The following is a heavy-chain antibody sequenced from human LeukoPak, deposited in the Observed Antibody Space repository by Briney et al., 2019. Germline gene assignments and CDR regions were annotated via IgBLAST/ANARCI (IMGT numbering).Heavy chain of an antibody. J-gene: IGHJ6*02. CDR1: GGSFSGYY. D-gene: IGHD4-17*01. CDR2: INHSGST. CDR3: ARGPVDYGDYVYYYGMDV. V-gene: IGHV4-34*01. Sequence: SETLSLTCAVYGGSFSGYYWSWIRQPPGKGLEWIGEINHSGSTNYNPSLKSRVTISVDTSKNQFSLKLSSATAADTAVYYCARGPVDYGDYVYYYGMDVWGQGTTVTVSS.